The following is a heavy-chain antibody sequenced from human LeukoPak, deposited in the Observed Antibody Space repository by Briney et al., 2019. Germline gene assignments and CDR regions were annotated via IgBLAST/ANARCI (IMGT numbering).Heavy chain of an antibody. CDR3: AKDADPILWFGELPFDY. D-gene: IGHD3-10*01. J-gene: IGHJ4*02. CDR2: IRYDGSNK. Sequence: GGSLRLSCAASGFTFSSYGMYWVRQAPGQGLEWVAFIRYDGSNKYYADSAKGRFTISRDNSKNTLYLQMNSLRAEDTAVYYCAKDADPILWFGELPFDYWGQGTLVTVSS. V-gene: IGHV3-30*02. CDR1: GFTFSSYG.